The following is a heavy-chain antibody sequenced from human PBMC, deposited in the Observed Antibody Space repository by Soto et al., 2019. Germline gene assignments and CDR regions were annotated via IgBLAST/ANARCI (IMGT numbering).Heavy chain of an antibody. D-gene: IGHD5-18*01. V-gene: IGHV3-23*01. CDR3: AKDEMGYSYGYESHFDY. Sequence: PGGSLRLSCAASGFTFSGYAMSWVRQAPGKGLEWVSAISGSGGSTYYADSVKGRFTISRDNSKNTLYLQMNSLRAEDTAVYYCAKDEMGYSYGYESHFDYWGQGTLVTAPQ. CDR2: ISGSGGST. CDR1: GFTFSGYA. J-gene: IGHJ4*02.